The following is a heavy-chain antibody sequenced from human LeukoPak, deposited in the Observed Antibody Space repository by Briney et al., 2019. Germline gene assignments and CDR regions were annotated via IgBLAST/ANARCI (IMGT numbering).Heavy chain of an antibody. CDR3: ARGGVIAAAGTGGAFNI. CDR2: INPNSGGT. Sequence: ASVKVSCKATGYTFTGYYRHWVRQAPGQGLEWMGWINPNSGGTNYAQKFQGWVTMTRDTSISTAYMELSRLRSDDTAVYYCARGGVIAAAGTGGAFNIWGQGTMVTVSS. D-gene: IGHD6-13*01. V-gene: IGHV1-2*04. J-gene: IGHJ3*02. CDR1: GYTFTGYY.